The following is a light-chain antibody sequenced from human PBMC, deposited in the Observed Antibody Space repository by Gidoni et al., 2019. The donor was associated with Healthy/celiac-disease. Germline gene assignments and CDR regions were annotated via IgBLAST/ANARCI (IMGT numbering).Light chain of an antibody. CDR2: AAS. Sequence: DIRMTQSPSYLSASVGDRVTITCRASQSISSYLNWYQQKPGKAPKLLIYAASSLQSGVPSRFSGSGSGTDFTLTISSLQPEDFATYYCQQSYSTLVTFGGGTKVEIK. J-gene: IGKJ4*01. CDR3: QQSYSTLVT. CDR1: QSISSY. V-gene: IGKV1-39*01.